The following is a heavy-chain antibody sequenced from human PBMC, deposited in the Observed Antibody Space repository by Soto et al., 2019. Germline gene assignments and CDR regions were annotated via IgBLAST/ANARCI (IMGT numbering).Heavy chain of an antibody. D-gene: IGHD2-2*02. CDR1: GGTFSSYA. Sequence: SVKVSCKASGGTFSSYAISWVRQAPGQGLEWMGGIIPIFGTANYAQKFQGRVTITADESTSTAYMELSSLRSEDTAVYYCARDVPAAIMGYYYGTDVWGQGTTVTVSS. V-gene: IGHV1-69*13. CDR2: IIPIFGTA. J-gene: IGHJ6*02. CDR3: ARDVPAAIMGYYYGTDV.